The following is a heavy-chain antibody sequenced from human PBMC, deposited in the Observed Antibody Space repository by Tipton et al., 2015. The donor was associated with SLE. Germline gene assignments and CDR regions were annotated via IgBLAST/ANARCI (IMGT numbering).Heavy chain of an antibody. CDR2: IFYSGRT. V-gene: IGHV4-59*08. CDR3: ARQNQQLVLEDY. CDR1: GGSISSLY. J-gene: IGHJ4*02. Sequence: TLSLTCTVSGGSISSLYWSLIRQPPGKGLEWIGYIFYSGRTNYTPPLKSRVTISVDTSKNQFSLKLSSVTAADTAVYYCARQNQQLVLEDYWGQGTLVTVSS. D-gene: IGHD6-13*01.